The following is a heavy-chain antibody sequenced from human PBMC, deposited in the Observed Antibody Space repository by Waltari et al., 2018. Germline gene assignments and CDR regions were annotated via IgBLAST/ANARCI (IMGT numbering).Heavy chain of an antibody. J-gene: IGHJ6*02. CDR3: AKVARVAGYYYTGMDV. CDR2: ISYEGSTK. V-gene: IGHV3-30*18. D-gene: IGHD6-19*01. Sequence: QVLLVESGGGVVQPGRSLRLSCAASGFTFLSSGMPGVRQAPGKGPEWVAVISYEGSTKYYADSVKGRFTISRDNSMHTLDLQMNNLRHEDTGVYYCAKVARVAGYYYTGMDVWGQGTTVTVSS. CDR1: GFTFLSSG.